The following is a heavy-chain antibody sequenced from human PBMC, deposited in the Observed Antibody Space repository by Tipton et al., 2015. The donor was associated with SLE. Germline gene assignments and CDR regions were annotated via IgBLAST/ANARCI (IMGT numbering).Heavy chain of an antibody. J-gene: IGHJ4*02. CDR1: GGSFSGYY. CDR2: INHSGST. CDR3: ARDITIFGVVKSTFDY. Sequence: TLSLTCAVYGGSFSGYYWSWIRQPPGKGLEWFGEINHSGSTNYNPSLKSRVTISVDTSKNQFSLKLSSVTAADTAVYYCARDITIFGVVKSTFDYWGQGTLVTVSS. V-gene: IGHV4-34*01. D-gene: IGHD3-3*01.